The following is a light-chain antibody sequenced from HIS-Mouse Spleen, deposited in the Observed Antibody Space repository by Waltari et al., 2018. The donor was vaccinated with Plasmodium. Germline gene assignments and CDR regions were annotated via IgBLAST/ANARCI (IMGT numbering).Light chain of an antibody. Sequence: SYELTQPPSVSVSPGQTARITCSGDALPKQYAYWYQQKPGQAPVLVIYKDSERPSGIPDRCSGSSSGTTVTLTISGVQAEDEADYYCQSADSSGTYVFGTGTKVTVL. J-gene: IGLJ1*01. CDR2: KDS. V-gene: IGLV3-25*03. CDR3: QSADSSGTYV. CDR1: ALPKQY.